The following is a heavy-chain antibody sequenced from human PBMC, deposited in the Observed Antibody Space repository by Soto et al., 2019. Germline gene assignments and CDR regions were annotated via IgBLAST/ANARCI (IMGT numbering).Heavy chain of an antibody. V-gene: IGHV3-30*18. CDR1: GFTFSSYG. Sequence: GGSLRLSCAASGFTFSSYGMHWVRQAPGKGLEWVAVISYDGSNKYYADPVKGRFTISRDNSKNTLYLQMNSLRAEDTAVYYCAKDPITMIVVGPQYYYYGMDVWGQGTTVTVSS. J-gene: IGHJ6*02. CDR2: ISYDGSNK. CDR3: AKDPITMIVVGPQYYYYGMDV. D-gene: IGHD3-22*01.